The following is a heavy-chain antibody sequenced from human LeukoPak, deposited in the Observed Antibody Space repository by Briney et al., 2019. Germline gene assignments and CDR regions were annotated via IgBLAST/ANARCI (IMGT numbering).Heavy chain of an antibody. J-gene: IGHJ4*02. CDR1: GGSISSSSSIC. CDR3: ARNGGNSDYGY. D-gene: IGHD4-23*01. V-gene: IGHV4-4*02. CDR2: IYHNGAT. Sequence: PSETLSLTCAVSGGSISSSSSICWTWVRQPPGEGLEWIGEIYHNGATNYNPSLKSRVTMLLDKSKNQFFLKLNSVTAADTAVYYCARNGGNSDYGYWGQGTLVTVSA.